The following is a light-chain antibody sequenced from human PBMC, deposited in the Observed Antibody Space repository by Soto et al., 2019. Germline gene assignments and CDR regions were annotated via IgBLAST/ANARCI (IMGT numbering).Light chain of an antibody. V-gene: IGKV3-15*01. CDR3: QQYNNWPPWT. CDR2: GAS. J-gene: IGKJ1*01. CDR1: QSVSSN. Sequence: EIVMTQSPAPLSVSPGERATLSFIASQSVSSNLAWYQQKPGQAPRLLIYGASTRATGIPARFSGSGSGTEFTLTISSLQSEDFAVYYCQQYNNWPPWTFGQGTKVDIK.